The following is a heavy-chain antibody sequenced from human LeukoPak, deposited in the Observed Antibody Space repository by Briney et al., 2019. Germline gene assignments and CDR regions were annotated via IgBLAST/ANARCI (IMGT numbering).Heavy chain of an antibody. CDR1: GASISDYS. Sequence: SETLSLTCTVSGASISDYSWSWIRQPPGKGLDWIGSISYSGNINYNPSLESRVSIPVDSSKKQFSLMVSSVTAADTAVYYCARVRSNDWYFDLWGRGTLVAVSS. V-gene: IGHV4-59*01. CDR3: ARVRSNDWYFDL. J-gene: IGHJ2*01. CDR2: ISYSGNI.